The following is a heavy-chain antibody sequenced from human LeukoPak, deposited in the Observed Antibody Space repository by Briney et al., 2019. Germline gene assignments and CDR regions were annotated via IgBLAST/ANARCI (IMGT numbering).Heavy chain of an antibody. J-gene: IGHJ2*01. CDR1: GGSVSSYY. CDR2: IYKSGST. Sequence: SETLSLTCTVSGGSVSSYYWSWIRQPAGKGLEWIGRIYKSGSTNYNPSLKSRVTMSIDTSKNQVSLKMHSVTAADTAVYYCARTVVTLDWYFDLWGRGTLVSVSS. CDR3: ARTVVTLDWYFDL. D-gene: IGHD4-23*01. V-gene: IGHV4-4*07.